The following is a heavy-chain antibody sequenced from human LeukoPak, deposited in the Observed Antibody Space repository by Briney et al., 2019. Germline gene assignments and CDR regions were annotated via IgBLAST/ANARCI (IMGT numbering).Heavy chain of an antibody. CDR2: ISSSSSYT. Sequence: GGSRRLSCAASGFTFSDYYMSWIRQAPGKGLEWVSYISSSSSYTNYADSVKGRFTISRDNAKNSLYLQMNSLRAEDTAVYYCARDYYDSSGYCDYWGQGTLVTVSS. D-gene: IGHD3-22*01. J-gene: IGHJ4*02. CDR3: ARDYYDSSGYCDY. V-gene: IGHV3-11*06. CDR1: GFTFSDYY.